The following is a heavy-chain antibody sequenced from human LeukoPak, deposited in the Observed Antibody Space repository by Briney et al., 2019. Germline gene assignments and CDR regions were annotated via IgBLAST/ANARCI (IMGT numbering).Heavy chain of an antibody. J-gene: IGHJ4*02. V-gene: IGHV3-23*01. CDR3: ARGYYYDSSGYSDY. CDR1: GFTFTNST. D-gene: IGHD3-22*01. Sequence: GGSLRLSCAASGFTFTNSTMSWVRQAPGKGLEWVSTISGRGGNTYYADSVKGRFTISRDNSKNTLYLQMNSLRAEDTAVYYCARGYYYDSSGYSDYWGQGTLVTVSS. CDR2: ISGRGGNT.